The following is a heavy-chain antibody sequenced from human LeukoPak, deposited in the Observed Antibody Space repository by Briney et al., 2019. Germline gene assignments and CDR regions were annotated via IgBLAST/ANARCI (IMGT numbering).Heavy chain of an antibody. J-gene: IGHJ4*02. CDR1: GGTFSSYT. V-gene: IGHV1-69*02. Sequence: VASVKVSCKASGGTFSSYTISWVRQAPGHGLEWMGRIIPILGIANYAQKFQGRVTITADKSTSTAYMELSSLRSEDTAVYYCARALSTHYYDSSGYSNWGQGTLVTVSS. D-gene: IGHD3-22*01. CDR2: IIPILGIA. CDR3: ARALSTHYYDSSGYSN.